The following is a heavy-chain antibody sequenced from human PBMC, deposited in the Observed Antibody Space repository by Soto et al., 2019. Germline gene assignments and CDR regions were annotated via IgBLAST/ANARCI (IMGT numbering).Heavy chain of an antibody. CDR1: GDTFGRFT. Sequence: QIRLVQSGAEVQKPGSSVRVSCKASGDTFGRFTINWVRQAPGQGLEWMGGIKPISDITNYAQRFQGRVTFTAGASTSTVYLELSSLRSEDTAMYYCARDPSTINKLIGVWFDPWGQVTLVNVSS. J-gene: IGHJ5*02. CDR2: IKPISDIT. CDR3: ARDPSTINKLIGVWFDP. V-gene: IGHV1-69*01. D-gene: IGHD4-4*01.